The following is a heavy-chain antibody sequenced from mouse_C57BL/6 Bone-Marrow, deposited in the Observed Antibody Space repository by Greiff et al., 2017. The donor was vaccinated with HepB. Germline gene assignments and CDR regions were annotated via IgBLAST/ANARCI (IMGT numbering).Heavy chain of an antibody. Sequence: EVQLQQSGPELVKPGASVKIPCKASGYTFTDYNMDWVKQSHGKSLEWIGDINPNNGGTIYNQKFKGKATLTVDKSSSTAYMELRSLTSEDTAVYYCARGWTALYYYAMDYWGQGTSVTVSS. CDR3: ARGWTALYYYAMDY. J-gene: IGHJ4*01. CDR2: INPNNGGT. V-gene: IGHV1-18*01. CDR1: GYTFTDYN. D-gene: IGHD3-2*01.